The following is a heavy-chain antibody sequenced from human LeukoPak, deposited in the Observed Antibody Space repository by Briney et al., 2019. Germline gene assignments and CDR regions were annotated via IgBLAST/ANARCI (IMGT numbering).Heavy chain of an antibody. D-gene: IGHD3-10*01. CDR3: ARVRGVSGP. V-gene: IGHV4-34*01. CDR2: INHSGST. J-gene: IGHJ4*02. Sequence: SETLSLTCAVYGGSFSGYYWSWIRQPPGKGLEWIGEINHSGSTNYNPSLKSRVTISVDTSKNQFSLKLSSVTAADTAVYCCARVRGVSGPWGQGTLVTVSS. CDR1: GGSFSGYY.